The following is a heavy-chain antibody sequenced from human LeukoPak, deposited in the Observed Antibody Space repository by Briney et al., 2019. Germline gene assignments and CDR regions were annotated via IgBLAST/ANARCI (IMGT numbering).Heavy chain of an antibody. CDR3: TRDSGTTGEVKFDP. V-gene: IGHV4-34*01. Sequence: SETLSLTCAVYGGSFSGYYWSWIRQPPGKGLEWIGEINHSGSTNYNPSLKSRVTISVDTSKNQFSLRLSSVTAADTAVYYCTRDSGTTGEVKFDPWGQGSLVTVSS. CDR1: GGSFSGYY. CDR2: INHSGST. J-gene: IGHJ5*02. D-gene: IGHD3-10*01.